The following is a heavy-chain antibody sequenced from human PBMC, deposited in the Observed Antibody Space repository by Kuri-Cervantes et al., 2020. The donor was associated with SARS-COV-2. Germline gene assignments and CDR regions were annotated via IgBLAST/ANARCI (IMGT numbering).Heavy chain of an antibody. V-gene: IGHV3-11*03. CDR3: AVIQNSGSYSTRSSYFDY. Sequence: GGSLRLSCAASGFTFSDYYMSWIRQAPGKGLEWVSYISSSSSYTNYADSVKGRFTISRDNAKNSLYLQTNSPRAEDTAVYYCAVIQNSGSYSTRSSYFDYWGQGALVTVSS. CDR2: ISSSSSYT. J-gene: IGHJ4*02. CDR1: GFTFSDYY. D-gene: IGHD1-26*01.